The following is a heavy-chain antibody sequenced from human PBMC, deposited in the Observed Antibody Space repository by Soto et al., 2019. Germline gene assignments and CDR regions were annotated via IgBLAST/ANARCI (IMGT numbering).Heavy chain of an antibody. V-gene: IGHV1-2*04. CDR2: INPNSGGT. J-gene: IGHJ6*02. CDR3: ARDLLGSSSSWEPMDYYYYGMDV. D-gene: IGHD6-13*01. Sequence: ASVKVSCKASGYTFTGYYMHWVRQAPGQGLEWMGWINPNSGGTNYAQKFQGWVTMTRDTSISTAYMELSRLRSDDTAVYYCARDLLGSSSSWEPMDYYYYGMDVWGQGTTVTVSS. CDR1: GYTFTGYY.